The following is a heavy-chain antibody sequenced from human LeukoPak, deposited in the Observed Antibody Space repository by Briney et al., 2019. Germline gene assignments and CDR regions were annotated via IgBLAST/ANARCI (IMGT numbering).Heavy chain of an antibody. V-gene: IGHV3-7*01. J-gene: IGHJ4*02. CDR1: GFTFSSYW. Sequence: GGSLRLSCAASGFTFSSYWMSWVRQAPGKGLEWVANIKQDGSEKYYVDSVKGRFTISRDNAKNSLYLQMNSLRAEDTAVYYCATGITGMKRVGYFDYWGQGTLVTVSS. CDR2: IKQDGSEK. CDR3: ATGITGMKRVGYFDY. D-gene: IGHD1-20*01.